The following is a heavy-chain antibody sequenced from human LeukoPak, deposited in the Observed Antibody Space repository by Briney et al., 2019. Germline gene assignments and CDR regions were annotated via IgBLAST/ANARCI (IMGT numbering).Heavy chain of an antibody. J-gene: IGHJ4*02. V-gene: IGHV3-15*01. Sequence: PGGSLRLSCAASRFTFSNAWMNWVRQAPGKGLEWFGRIKSKVDGETTDYAAPVKGRFTISRDDSNNMVYLQMNSLKIEDTAVYYCAIDEPNYAPYDFDYWGQGTLVTVSS. CDR2: IKSKVDGETT. CDR1: RFTFSNAW. D-gene: IGHD4/OR15-4a*01. CDR3: AIDEPNYAPYDFDY.